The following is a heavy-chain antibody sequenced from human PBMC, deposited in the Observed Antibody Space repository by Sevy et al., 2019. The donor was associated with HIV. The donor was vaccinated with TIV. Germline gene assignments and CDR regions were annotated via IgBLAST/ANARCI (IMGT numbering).Heavy chain of an antibody. V-gene: IGHV1-69*06. J-gene: IGHJ6*03. Sequence: ASVKVSCKASGGTFSSYAISWVRQAPGQGLEWMGGIIPIFGTANYAQKFQGRVTITADKSTSTAYMELSSLRSEDTAVYYCASHNNLYYSGSGSAYYYYMDVWGKGTTVTVSS. CDR2: IIPIFGTA. D-gene: IGHD3-10*01. CDR3: ASHNNLYYSGSGSAYYYYMDV. CDR1: GGTFSSYA.